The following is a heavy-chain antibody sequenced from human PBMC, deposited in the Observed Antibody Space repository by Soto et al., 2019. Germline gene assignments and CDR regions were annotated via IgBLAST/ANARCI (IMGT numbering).Heavy chain of an antibody. V-gene: IGHV3-23*01. D-gene: IGHD1-7*01. J-gene: IGHJ4*02. Sequence: GASVKVSCAASGFTFSTYALSWVRRAPGKGLEWVSAISANGQGIYYADSARGRFTISRDNSKNTIFLHMDSLRAEDTAVYYCAKDRNYPRDQFHYWGQGTLVTVSS. CDR1: GFTFSTYA. CDR3: AKDRNYPRDQFHY. CDR2: ISANGQGI.